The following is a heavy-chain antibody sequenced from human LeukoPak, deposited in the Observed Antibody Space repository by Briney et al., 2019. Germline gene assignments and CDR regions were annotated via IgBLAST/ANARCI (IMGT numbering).Heavy chain of an antibody. CDR1: GFTFSTYG. V-gene: IGHV3-23*01. J-gene: IGHJ4*02. Sequence: PGGSLRLSCAASGFTFSTYGMSWVRQAPGKGLEWVSAISGSGDSTYYADSVKGRFTISRDNSKNTLYLQMNSLRADDTAVYYCAKLQTAVVPAATLGFDSWGQGTLVTVSS. CDR3: AKLQTAVVPAATLGFDS. CDR2: ISGSGDST. D-gene: IGHD2-2*01.